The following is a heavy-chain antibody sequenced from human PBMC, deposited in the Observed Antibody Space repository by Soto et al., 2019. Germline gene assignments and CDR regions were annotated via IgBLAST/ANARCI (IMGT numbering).Heavy chain of an antibody. CDR2: IWYDGSNK. Sequence: QVQLVESGGGVVQPGRSLRLSCAASGFTFSSYGMHWVRQAPGKGLEWVAVIWYDGSNKYYADSVKGRFTISRDNSKNTLYLQMNSLRAEDTAVYYWATKWGGPPVAGRELSDYWGQGTLVTVSS. V-gene: IGHV3-33*01. D-gene: IGHD6-19*01. J-gene: IGHJ4*02. CDR3: ATKWGGPPVAGRELSDY. CDR1: GFTFSSYG.